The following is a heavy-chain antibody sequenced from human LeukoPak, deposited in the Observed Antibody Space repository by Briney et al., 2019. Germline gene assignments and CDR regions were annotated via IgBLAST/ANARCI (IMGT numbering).Heavy chain of an antibody. Sequence: ASVKVSCKASGYTFTSYYMHRVRQAPGQGLEWMGIINPSGGSTSYAQKFQGRVTMTRDTSTSTVYMELSSLRSEDTAVYYCARDASRGYQLLLGWFDPWGQGTLVTVSS. CDR1: GYTFTSYY. D-gene: IGHD2-2*01. CDR3: ARDASRGYQLLLGWFDP. CDR2: INPSGGST. J-gene: IGHJ5*02. V-gene: IGHV1-46*01.